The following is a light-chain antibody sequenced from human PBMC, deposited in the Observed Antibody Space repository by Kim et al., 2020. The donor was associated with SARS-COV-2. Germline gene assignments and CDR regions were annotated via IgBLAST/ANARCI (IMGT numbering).Light chain of an antibody. CDR1: SSDIGSNT. CDR3: ASWDDGLGGWV. CDR2: SNT. J-gene: IGLJ3*02. Sequence: GQRITIAYSGSSSDIGSNTVNWYQQFPGTTPKLLIYSNTQRPSGVPDRFSGSKSGTSASLAITELQSEDEADYYCASWDDGLGGWVFGGGTQLTVL. V-gene: IGLV1-44*01.